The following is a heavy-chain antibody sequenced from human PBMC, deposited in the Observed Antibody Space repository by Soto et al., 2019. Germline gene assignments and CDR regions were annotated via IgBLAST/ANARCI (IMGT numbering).Heavy chain of an antibody. D-gene: IGHD3-3*01. Sequence: EVQLVESGGGLVQPGGSLRLSCAASGFIVSNVFMTWVRQAPGKGLKWVSVISRDGSTYYADSVKGTFTISRDNSKNTRYLEMNSLRAGDTAVYYCARDTLGEAYDFRHGGQGTLVTVSS. J-gene: IGHJ4*02. CDR1: GFIVSNVF. CDR3: ARDTLGEAYDFRH. CDR2: ISRDGST. V-gene: IGHV3-66*01.